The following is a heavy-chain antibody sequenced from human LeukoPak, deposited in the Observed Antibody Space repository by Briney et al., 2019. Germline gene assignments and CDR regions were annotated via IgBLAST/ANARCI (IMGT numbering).Heavy chain of an antibody. J-gene: IGHJ4*02. D-gene: IGHD1-26*01. CDR2: FSYSGST. Sequence: SETLSLTCTVSGGSFSNYYWSWIRQPSGKGLEWIAYFSYSGSTKYSPSLKSRVTISGDTSKNQFSLKLNSVTAADTAIYYCVRDRELTYWGPGTLVTVSS. CDR1: GGSFSNYY. CDR3: VRDRELTY. V-gene: IGHV4-59*01.